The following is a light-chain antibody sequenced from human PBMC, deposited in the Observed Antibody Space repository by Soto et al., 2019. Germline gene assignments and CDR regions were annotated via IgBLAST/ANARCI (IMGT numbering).Light chain of an antibody. CDR3: QQYDYSRT. CDR1: QNVTTS. V-gene: IGKV1-5*01. CDR2: DVS. J-gene: IGKJ1*01. Sequence: DIQLTQSPSTLSASVGDSVTITCRASQNVTTSMAWYQHKPGRAPKLLIFDVSNLESGVPSRFSGGGSGTDFTLTIRSLHSDDFEKYYCQQYDYSRTFGRGTKVDLK.